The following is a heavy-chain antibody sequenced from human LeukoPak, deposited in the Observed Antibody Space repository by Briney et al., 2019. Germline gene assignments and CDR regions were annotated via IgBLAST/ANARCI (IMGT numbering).Heavy chain of an antibody. V-gene: IGHV4-34*01. CDR3: ARGDTAMVAFDY. J-gene: IGHJ4*02. Sequence: SETLSLICAVYGGSFSGYYWSWIRQPPGKGLEWIGEINHSGSTNYNPSLKSRVTISVDTSKNQFSLKLSSVTAADTAVYYCARGDTAMVAFDYWGQGTLVTVSS. CDR2: INHSGST. D-gene: IGHD5-18*01. CDR1: GGSFSGYY.